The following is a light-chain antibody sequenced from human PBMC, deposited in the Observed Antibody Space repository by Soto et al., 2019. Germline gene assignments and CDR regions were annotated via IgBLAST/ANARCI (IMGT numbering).Light chain of an antibody. V-gene: IGLV2-14*01. Sequence: QSALTQPASVSGPPGQSITISCTGTSSDVGGYNYVSWYQQHPGKAPKLMIYDVSNRPSGVSNRFSGSKSGNTASLTISGLQAEDEADYYCSSYTSSIYVVFGGGTKVTVL. J-gene: IGLJ2*01. CDR1: SSDVGGYNY. CDR2: DVS. CDR3: SSYTSSIYVV.